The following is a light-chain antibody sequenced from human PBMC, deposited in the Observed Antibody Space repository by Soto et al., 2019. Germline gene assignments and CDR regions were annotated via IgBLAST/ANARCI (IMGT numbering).Light chain of an antibody. Sequence: DVQMTQSPSSLSASVGDRVTITCRASQDINSYLAWYQQKPGNAPKSLIYAASSLQTGVPSRFSGSQSGTHFTLTINNLQPEDSPTYYCQQYNIYPLTFGGRTKVQIK. CDR3: QQYNIYPLT. J-gene: IGKJ4*01. V-gene: IGKV1D-16*01. CDR1: QDINSY. CDR2: AAS.